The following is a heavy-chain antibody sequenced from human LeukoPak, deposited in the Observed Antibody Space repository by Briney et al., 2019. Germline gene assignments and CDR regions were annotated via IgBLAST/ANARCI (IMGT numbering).Heavy chain of an antibody. D-gene: IGHD1-26*01. CDR1: GGSISSSSYY. J-gene: IGHJ4*02. V-gene: IGHV4-39*01. Sequence: SETLSLTCTVSGGSISSSSYYWGWIRQPPGKGLEWIGSIYYSGSTYYNPSLKSRVTISVDTSKNQFSLKLSSVTAADTAVYYCMSRKPINSGSSGGDYRGQGTLVTVSS. CDR3: MSRKPINSGSSGGDY. CDR2: IYYSGST.